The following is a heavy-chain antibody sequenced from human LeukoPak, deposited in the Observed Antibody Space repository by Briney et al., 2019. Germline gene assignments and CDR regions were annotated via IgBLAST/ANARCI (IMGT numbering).Heavy chain of an antibody. Sequence: PSETLSLTCTVSGGSITSYYWSWIRQPPGKGLEWIGNIYYSGSTNYNPSLKSRVTISIDTSKNQFSLKLSSVTAADTAVYYCACTANYYGSGSYYKNWGQGTLVTVSS. J-gene: IGHJ4*02. CDR1: GGSITSYY. V-gene: IGHV4-59*01. CDR2: IYYSGST. CDR3: ACTANYYGSGSYYKN. D-gene: IGHD3-10*01.